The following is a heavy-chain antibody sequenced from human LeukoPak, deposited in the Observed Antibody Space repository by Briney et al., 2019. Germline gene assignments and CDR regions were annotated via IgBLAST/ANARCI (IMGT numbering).Heavy chain of an antibody. CDR3: VRSGSYLSK. Sequence: AGGSLRLSCAASGFIFSSHWMSWVRQAPGKGLEWVANINLDGNDKNYVDSVKGRFTISRDNAKNSLYLQMNSLRAEDTAMYYCVRSGSYLSKWGQGTLVTVSS. V-gene: IGHV3-7*01. CDR2: INLDGNDK. D-gene: IGHD1-26*01. CDR1: GFIFSSHW. J-gene: IGHJ4*02.